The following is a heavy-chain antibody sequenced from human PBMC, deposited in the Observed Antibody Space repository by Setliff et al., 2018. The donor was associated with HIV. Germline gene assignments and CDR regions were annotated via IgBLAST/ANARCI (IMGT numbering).Heavy chain of an antibody. D-gene: IGHD1-26*01. CDR2: IYPGDSDT. CDR3: ARFWNSGSYRDAFDI. V-gene: IGHV5-51*01. J-gene: IGHJ3*02. CDR1: GYSFTSYW. Sequence: GESLTISCQGSGYSFTSYWIGWVRQMSGKGLEWMGIIYPGDSDTRYSPSFQGQVIISADKSISTAYLQWSSLKASDSAMYYCARFWNSGSYRDAFDIWGQGTMVTVSS.